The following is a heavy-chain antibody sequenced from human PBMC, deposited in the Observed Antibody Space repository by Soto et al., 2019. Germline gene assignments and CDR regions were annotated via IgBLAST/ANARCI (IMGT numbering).Heavy chain of an antibody. CDR3: ARDGSRYCSSTSCYHGYAYIDY. D-gene: IGHD2-2*01. J-gene: IGHJ4*02. CDR2: IWYDGSNK. Sequence: PGGSRRLSCAASGFTFSSYGMHWVRQAPGKGLEWVAVIWYDGSNKYYADSVKGRFTISRDNSKNTLYLQMNSLRAEDTAVYYCARDGSRYCSSTSCYHGYAYIDYWGQGTLVTVSS. V-gene: IGHV3-33*01. CDR1: GFTFSSYG.